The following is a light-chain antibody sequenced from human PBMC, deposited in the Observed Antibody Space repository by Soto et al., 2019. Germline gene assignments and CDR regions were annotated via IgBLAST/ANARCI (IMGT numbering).Light chain of an antibody. CDR1: SSDVGGYNY. CDR3: RSYAGSNAYV. V-gene: IGLV2-8*01. CDR2: EVS. J-gene: IGLJ1*01. Sequence: QSALTQPPSASGSPGQSVTISCTATSSDVGGYNYVSWYQQHPGKAPKLMIYEVSQRPSGVPGRFSGSKSGNTASLTVSGLQSEDEADYYCRSYAGSNAYVFVTGTKLTV.